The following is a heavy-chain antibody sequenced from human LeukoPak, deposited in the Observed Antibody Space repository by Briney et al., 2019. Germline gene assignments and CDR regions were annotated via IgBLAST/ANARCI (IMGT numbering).Heavy chain of an antibody. CDR3: TTDEGWNYARKDV. CDR2: TVSEIDGGTT. CDR1: GFTFNYAW. V-gene: IGHV3-15*04. Sequence: GGSLRLSCAASGFTFNYAWMSWVRQVPGKGLEWVGQTVSEIDGGTTVYATPVKGRFTISRDDSKSTLYLQMNSLKIEDTAVYYCTTDEGWNYARKDVWGQGATVIVSS. D-gene: IGHD1-7*01. J-gene: IGHJ6*02.